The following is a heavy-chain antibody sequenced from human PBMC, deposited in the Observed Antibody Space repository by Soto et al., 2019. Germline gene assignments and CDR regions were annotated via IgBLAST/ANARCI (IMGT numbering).Heavy chain of an antibody. CDR1: GFTFSSYA. CDR2: ISGSGGST. CDR3: AKGEAGYYYYGMDV. D-gene: IGHD6-19*01. J-gene: IGHJ6*02. V-gene: IGHV3-23*01. Sequence: GWSLRLSCAASGFTFSSYAMSWVRQAPGKGLEWVSAISGSGGSTYYADSVKGRFTISRDNSKKTLYLQMNSLRAEDTAVYYCAKGEAGYYYYGMDVWGQGTTVTVSS.